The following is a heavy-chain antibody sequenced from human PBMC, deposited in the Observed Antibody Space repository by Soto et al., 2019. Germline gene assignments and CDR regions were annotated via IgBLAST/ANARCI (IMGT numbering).Heavy chain of an antibody. CDR3: ARVPAATIYYYYYGMDV. D-gene: IGHD2-2*01. CDR1: GYTFTSYG. CDR2: ISAYNGNT. J-gene: IGHJ6*02. V-gene: IGHV1-18*01. Sequence: ASVKVSCKASGYTFTSYGISWVRQAPGQGLEWMGWISAYNGNTNYAQKLQGSVTMTTDTSTSTAYMELRSLRSDDTAVYYCARVPAATIYYYYYGMDVWGQGTTVTVSS.